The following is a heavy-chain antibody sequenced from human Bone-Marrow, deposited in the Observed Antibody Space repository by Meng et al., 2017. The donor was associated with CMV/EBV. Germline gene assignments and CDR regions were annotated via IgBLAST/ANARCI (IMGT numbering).Heavy chain of an antibody. J-gene: IGHJ5*02. V-gene: IGHV4-39*07. CDR2: IYYSGST. CDR3: ARASRQALINWFDP. Sequence: SETLSLTCTVSGGSISSSSYYWGWIRQPPGKGLEWIGSIYYSGSTYYNPSLKSRVTISVDTSKNQFSLKLSSVTAADTAVYYCARASRQALINWFDPWGQGTLVTVSS. CDR1: GGSISSSSYY.